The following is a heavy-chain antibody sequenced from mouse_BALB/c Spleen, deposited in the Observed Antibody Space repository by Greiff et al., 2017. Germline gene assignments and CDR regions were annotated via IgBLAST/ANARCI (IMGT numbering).Heavy chain of an antibody. V-gene: IGHV1-4*01. Sequence: QVQLKQSGAELARPGASVKMSCKASGYTFTSYTMHWVKQRPGQGLEWIGYINPSSGYTNYNQKFKDKVTLTADKSSSTAYMQLSSLTSEDSAVYYCARGDYDLYYAMDYWGQGTSVTVSS. J-gene: IGHJ4*01. CDR1: GYTFTSYT. CDR2: INPSSGYT. CDR3: ARGDYDLYYAMDY. D-gene: IGHD2-4*01.